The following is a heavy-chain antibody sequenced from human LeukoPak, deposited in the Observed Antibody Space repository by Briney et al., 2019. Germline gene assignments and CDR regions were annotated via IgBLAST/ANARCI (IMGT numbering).Heavy chain of an antibody. CDR2: ISSSSSYI. CDR1: GFTVSSNY. D-gene: IGHD6-13*01. J-gene: IGHJ4*02. V-gene: IGHV3-21*01. CDR3: AREGAAAAPY. Sequence: GGSLRLSCAASGFTVSSNYMNWVRQAPGKGLEWVSAISSSSSYIYYADSVKGPFTISRDNARNSLYLQMNSLRAEDTAMYYCAREGAAAAPYWGQGTLVTVSS.